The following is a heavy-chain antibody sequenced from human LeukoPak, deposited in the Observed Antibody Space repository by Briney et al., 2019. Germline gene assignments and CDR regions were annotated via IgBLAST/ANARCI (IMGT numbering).Heavy chain of an antibody. CDR1: GGSISSYY. Sequence: PSETLSLTCTVSGGSISSYYWSWLRLPPGKRLEWIGYIDYSVTTNYNPSLKSRVTMSLDTSRNQFSLKLNSVTAADTAIYYCARGRRSSGRHDAFDIWGQGTVVIVSS. V-gene: IGHV4-59*01. D-gene: IGHD6-19*01. CDR2: IDYSVTT. CDR3: ARGRRSSGRHDAFDI. J-gene: IGHJ3*02.